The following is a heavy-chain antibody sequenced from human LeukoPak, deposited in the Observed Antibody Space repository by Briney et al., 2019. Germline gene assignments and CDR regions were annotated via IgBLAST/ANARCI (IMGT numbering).Heavy chain of an antibody. J-gene: IGHJ4*02. Sequence: GGSLRLSCGVAGFTLSDYYMSWIRQDPGKGLEWISDISSRDGTINFADSVRGRFAVSWDNGKNSLFLQMNSLRADDTAVYYCARETVAGTFDYWGQGALVTVSS. V-gene: IGHV3-11*01. CDR2: ISSRDGTI. CDR3: ARETVAGTFDY. D-gene: IGHD6-19*01. CDR1: GFTLSDYY.